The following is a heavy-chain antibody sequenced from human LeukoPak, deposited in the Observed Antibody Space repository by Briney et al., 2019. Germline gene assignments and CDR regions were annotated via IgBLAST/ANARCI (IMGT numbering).Heavy chain of an antibody. CDR3: AKARYSGYAFDAFDM. J-gene: IGHJ3*02. Sequence: GGSLRLSCAASGFTFSNSAMNWVRQAPGKGPEWVSVISGGGGSTFYADSVKGRFTISRDNSKNTLYLQMNSLRPEDTAVYYCAKARYSGYAFDAFDMWGQGTMVSVSS. CDR2: ISGGGGST. V-gene: IGHV3-23*01. D-gene: IGHD5-12*01. CDR1: GFTFSNSA.